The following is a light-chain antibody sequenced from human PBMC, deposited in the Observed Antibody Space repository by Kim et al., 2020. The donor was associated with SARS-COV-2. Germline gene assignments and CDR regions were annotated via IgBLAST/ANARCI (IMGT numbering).Light chain of an antibody. Sequence: EIVMTQSPATLSVSPGERATLSCRASQSVRNNLAWYQQTPGQAPRLLIYGASNRATGIPARFSGSGSGTEFTLILSSLQSEDFAVYYSQQYKNCSAFTFGQGTKLEI. V-gene: IGKV3-15*01. CDR1: QSVRNN. CDR2: GAS. J-gene: IGKJ2*01. CDR3: QQYKNCSAFT.